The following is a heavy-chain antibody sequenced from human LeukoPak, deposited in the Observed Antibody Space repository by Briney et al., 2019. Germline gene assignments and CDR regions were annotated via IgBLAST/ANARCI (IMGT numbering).Heavy chain of an antibody. CDR3: AKDRSWFGEPGLDY. J-gene: IGHJ4*02. CDR1: GFTFSSYG. Sequence: PGGSLRLSCAASGFTFSSYGMHWVRQAPGKGLEWVAVISYDGSNKYYADSVKGRFTISRDNSKNTLYLQMNSLRAEDTAVYYCAKDRSWFGEPGLDYWGQGTLVTVSS. CDR2: ISYDGSNK. V-gene: IGHV3-30*18. D-gene: IGHD3-10*01.